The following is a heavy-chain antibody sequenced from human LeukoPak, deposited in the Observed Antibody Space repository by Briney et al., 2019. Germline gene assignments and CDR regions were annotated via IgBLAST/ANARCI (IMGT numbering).Heavy chain of an antibody. CDR3: AKVGYGWYEVDY. V-gene: IGHV3-30*02. J-gene: IGHJ4*02. D-gene: IGHD6-19*01. Sequence: GGSLRLSCAASGFTFSTYGMHWVRQAPGKGLDWVAFIRYDGSEGYYADSVKDRFTVSRDNSKNTLYLQMNRLRVEDTAVYYCAKVGYGWYEVDYWGQGTLVTVSS. CDR1: GFTFSTYG. CDR2: IRYDGSEG.